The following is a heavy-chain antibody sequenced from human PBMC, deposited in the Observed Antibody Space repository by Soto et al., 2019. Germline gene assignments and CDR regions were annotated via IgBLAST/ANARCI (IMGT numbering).Heavy chain of an antibody. Sequence: EVQLVESGGGLVQPGRSLRLSCAASGFTFDDYAMHWVRQAPGKGLEWVSGISWNSDNIVYGESVKGRFTISRDNAKNSLYRQMNSLRAEDTALYYCAKDLYSNYGDAFDIWGQGTMVTVSS. CDR2: ISWNSDNI. D-gene: IGHD4-4*01. CDR1: GFTFDDYA. J-gene: IGHJ3*02. V-gene: IGHV3-9*01. CDR3: AKDLYSNYGDAFDI.